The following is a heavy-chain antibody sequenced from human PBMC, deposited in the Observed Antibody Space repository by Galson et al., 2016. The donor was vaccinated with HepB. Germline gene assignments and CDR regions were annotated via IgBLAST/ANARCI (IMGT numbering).Heavy chain of an antibody. D-gene: IGHD3-3*01. Sequence: LSLTCTVSGGSISSASYYWGWLRRPPGKGLEWIGSISYTGTTYYNPSLKSRATLSVDTSKNHFSLRLSSVTAADTAVYYCARLYYDFWSGYPADPWGQGTLVTVSS. CDR3: ARLYYDFWSGYPADP. CDR1: GGSISSASYY. CDR2: ISYTGTT. V-gene: IGHV4-39*02. J-gene: IGHJ5*02.